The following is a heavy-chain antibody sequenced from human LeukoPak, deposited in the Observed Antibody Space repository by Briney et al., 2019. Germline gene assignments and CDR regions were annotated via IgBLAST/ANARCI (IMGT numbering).Heavy chain of an antibody. CDR2: ISYDGSNK. CDR1: GFTFSSYA. J-gene: IGHJ4*02. CDR3: AREGYY. V-gene: IGHV3-30-3*01. Sequence: GGSLRLSCAASGFTFSSYAMHWVRQAPGKGLEWVAVISYDGSNKYYADSVKGRFTISRDNSKNTLYLQTNSLRAEDTAVYYCAREGYYWGQGTLVTVSS. D-gene: IGHD6-13*01.